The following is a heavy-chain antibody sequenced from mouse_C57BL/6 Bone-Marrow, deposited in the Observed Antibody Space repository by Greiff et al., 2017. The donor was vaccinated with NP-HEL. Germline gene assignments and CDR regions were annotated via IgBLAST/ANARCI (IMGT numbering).Heavy chain of an antibody. Sequence: EVMLVESGGGLVKPGGSLKLSCAASGFTFSSYAMSWVRQTPEKRLEWVATISDGGSYTYYPDNVQGRFTISRDNAKNNLYLQMSHLKSEDTAMYYCARIYPQSWFAYWGQGTLVTVSA. D-gene: IGHD2-1*01. J-gene: IGHJ3*01. CDR3: ARIYPQSWFAY. CDR1: GFTFSSYA. V-gene: IGHV5-4*03. CDR2: ISDGGSYT.